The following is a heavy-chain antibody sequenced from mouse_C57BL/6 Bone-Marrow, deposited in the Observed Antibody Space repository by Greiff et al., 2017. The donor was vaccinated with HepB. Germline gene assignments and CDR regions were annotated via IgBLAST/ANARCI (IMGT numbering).Heavy chain of an antibody. Sequence: VQLQQPGAELVKPGASVKLSCKASGYTFTSYWMQWVKQRPGQGLEWIGEIDPSDSYTNYNQKFKGKATLTVDTSSNTAYMQLSSLTSEDSAVYYCARLGGWLLQFAYWGQGTLVTVSA. J-gene: IGHJ3*01. V-gene: IGHV1-50*01. CDR2: IDPSDSYT. D-gene: IGHD2-3*01. CDR3: ARLGGWLLQFAY. CDR1: GYTFTSYW.